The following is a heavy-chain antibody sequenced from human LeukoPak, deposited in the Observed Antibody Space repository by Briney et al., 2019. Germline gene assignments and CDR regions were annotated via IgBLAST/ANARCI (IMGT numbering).Heavy chain of an antibody. D-gene: IGHD5-12*01. CDR1: GGSISSGDYY. Sequence: SQTLSLTCTVSGGSISSGDYYWSWIRQPPGKGLEWIGYIYYSGSTYYNPSLKSRVTISVDTSKNQISLKLSSVTAADTAVYYCARDTHSGYDGYWGQGTLVTVSS. J-gene: IGHJ4*02. CDR2: IYYSGST. V-gene: IGHV4-30-4*01. CDR3: ARDTHSGYDGY.